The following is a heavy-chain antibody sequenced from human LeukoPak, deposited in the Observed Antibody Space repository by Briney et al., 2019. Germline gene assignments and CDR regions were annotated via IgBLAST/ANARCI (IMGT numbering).Heavy chain of an antibody. CDR1: GFRFTNYW. CDR2: IYPGDSDT. J-gene: IGHJ3*01. Sequence: GESLMISCKASGFRFTNYWIGWVRQMPGKGLEWMGIIYPGDSDTRYSPSFQGQVTISADKSSSTAYLQWRSLKASDTAMYYCAGHSFDSVDAFDVWGQGTIVIVS. CDR3: AGHSFDSVDAFDV. D-gene: IGHD3-9*01. V-gene: IGHV5-51*01.